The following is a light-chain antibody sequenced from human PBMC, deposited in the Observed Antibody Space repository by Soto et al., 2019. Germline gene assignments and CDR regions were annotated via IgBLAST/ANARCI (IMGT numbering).Light chain of an antibody. CDR1: QSLLHANGYNY. V-gene: IGKV2-28*01. CDR2: LGS. Sequence: DIVLTQSPLSLPVTPGEPASISCRSNQSLLHANGYNYLDWYLQKPGQTPQLLIYLGSTRASGVPDRFSGSGSGTDFTLKITRVEAEDVGFYYCLQALQGASFGPGTKVDI. CDR3: LQALQGAS. J-gene: IGKJ3*01.